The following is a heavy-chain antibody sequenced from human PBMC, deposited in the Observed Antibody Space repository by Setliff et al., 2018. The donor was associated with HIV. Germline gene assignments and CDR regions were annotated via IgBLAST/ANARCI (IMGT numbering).Heavy chain of an antibody. Sequence: LGESLKISCQASGYSFTKFWIGWVRQMPGKGLEWMGLIYPGDSDTRYSPSFQGQVTISADKSTNTLFLHLGSLKAEDTAVYYCARMMYSSSWYKGAFDIWGQGTMVTVS. CDR3: ARMMYSSSWYKGAFDI. J-gene: IGHJ3*02. V-gene: IGHV5-51*01. CDR2: IYPGDSDT. D-gene: IGHD6-13*01. CDR1: GYSFTKFW.